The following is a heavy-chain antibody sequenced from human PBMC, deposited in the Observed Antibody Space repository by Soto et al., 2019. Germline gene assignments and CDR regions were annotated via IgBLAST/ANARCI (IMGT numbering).Heavy chain of an antibody. J-gene: IGHJ4*02. CDR2: INAYTGKT. D-gene: IGHD6-13*01. Sequence: QLVQSGGEVKKPGASVQVSCKASGYTFISYGISWVRQAPGQGLEWVGWINAYTGKTKLAQKVQDRGTLTTDRCTSTAYLELTSLRSNDTAVYYCARDEQQLVRGLDYWGQGTLVSVSS. V-gene: IGHV1-18*01. CDR1: GYTFISYG. CDR3: ARDEQQLVRGLDY.